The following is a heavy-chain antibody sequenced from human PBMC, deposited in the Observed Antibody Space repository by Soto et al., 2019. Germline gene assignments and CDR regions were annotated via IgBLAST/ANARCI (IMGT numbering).Heavy chain of an antibody. D-gene: IGHD2-2*01. J-gene: IGHJ4*01. V-gene: IGHV2-5*01. CDR1: GFSLNPSGMG. CDR3: AHTKIVVVPAATHNSDY. CDR2: IYWNDDK. Sequence: SGPTLVNPTQTLTLTCTFSGFSLNPSGMGVGWIRQPPGKALEWLALIYWNDDKRYRQSLNSRLTIAKDTSKSQVVLTVTNVDPVDTATYYCAHTKIVVVPAATHNSDYWGQGILVTVSS.